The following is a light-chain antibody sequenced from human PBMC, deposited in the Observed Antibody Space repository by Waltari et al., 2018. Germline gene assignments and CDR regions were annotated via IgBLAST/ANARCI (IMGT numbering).Light chain of an antibody. J-gene: IGKJ5*01. Sequence: DIVMTQSPDSLAVSLGEGATINCKSSQTILYSSNNKDYLAWYQQKPGQPPKLLISWASTRESGVPDRISGSGSGTLFTLTISSLQAEDVAVYFCQQYYSVPYTFGQGTRLEIK. CDR1: QTILYSSNNKDY. CDR2: WAS. CDR3: QQYYSVPYT. V-gene: IGKV4-1*01.